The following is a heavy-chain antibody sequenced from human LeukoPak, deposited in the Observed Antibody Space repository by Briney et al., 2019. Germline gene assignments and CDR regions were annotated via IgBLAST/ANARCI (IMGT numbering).Heavy chain of an antibody. D-gene: IGHD2-15*01. V-gene: IGHV1-69*13. J-gene: IGHJ4*02. CDR1: GGTFSSYA. CDR2: IIPIFGTA. CDR3: ASTVRYCSGGSCYSTNFDY. Sequence: SVKVSCKASGGTFSSYAISWVRQAPGQGLEWMGGIIPIFGTANYAQKFQGRVTITADESTSTAYMELSSLRSEDTAMYYCASTVRYCSGGSCYSTNFDYWGQGTLVTVSS.